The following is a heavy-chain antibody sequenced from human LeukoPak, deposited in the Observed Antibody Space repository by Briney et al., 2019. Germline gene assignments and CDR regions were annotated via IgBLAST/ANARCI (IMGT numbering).Heavy chain of an antibody. D-gene: IGHD4-11*01. CDR3: ARAMTTEANDY. CDR1: GFTFRSYS. J-gene: IGHJ4*02. V-gene: IGHV3-48*01. Sequence: PGGSLRLSCAVSGFTFRSYSVNWVRQAPGKGLEWVSYISSSSTTIYYADSVKGRFTVSRDNAKNSLYLQMNNLKVEDTAVYYCARAMTTEANDYWGQGTLVTVSS. CDR2: ISSSSTTI.